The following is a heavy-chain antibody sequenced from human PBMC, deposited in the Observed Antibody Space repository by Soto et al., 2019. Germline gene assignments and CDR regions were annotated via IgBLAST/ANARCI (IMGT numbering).Heavy chain of an antibody. D-gene: IGHD6-25*01. CDR3: ARESHEGLGAGVCYS. J-gene: IGHJ4*02. V-gene: IGHV4-30-4*01. Sequence: SETLSLTCAVSGGSTSNDNYYWSWIRQHPGKGLEWIGYIYYSGRTGYNPSLNSRVTISVDTSNNQLSLKSSSFTPADTAVYYCARESHEGLGAGVCYSWGQGTLVIVSS. CDR2: IYYSGRT. CDR1: GGSTSNDNYY.